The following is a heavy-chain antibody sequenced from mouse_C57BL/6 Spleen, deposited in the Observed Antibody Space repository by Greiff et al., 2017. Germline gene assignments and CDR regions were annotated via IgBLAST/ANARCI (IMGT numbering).Heavy chain of an antibody. CDR1: GYTFTDYY. V-gene: IGHV1-26*01. CDR2: INPNNGGT. CDR3: ARSGYGSTLDY. J-gene: IGHJ2*01. Sequence: VQLQQSGPELVKPGASVKISCKASGYTFTDYYMNWVKQSHGKSLEWIGDINPNNGGTSYNQKFKGKATLTVDKSSSTAYMELRSRTSEDSAVYYCARSGYGSTLDYWGQGTTLTVSS. D-gene: IGHD1-1*01.